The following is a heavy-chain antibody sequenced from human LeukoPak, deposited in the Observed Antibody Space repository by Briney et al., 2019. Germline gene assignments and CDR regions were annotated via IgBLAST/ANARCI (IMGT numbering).Heavy chain of an antibody. D-gene: IGHD2-2*01. CDR3: ASSCYAPYCDFDY. CDR2: INPNSGGT. V-gene: IGHV1-2*06. CDR1: GYTFTGYY. Sequence: ASVKVSCKASGYTFTGYYMHWVRQAPGQGLEWMGRINPNSGGTNYAQKFQGRVTMTRDTSISTAYMEPSRLRSDDTAVYYCASSCYAPYCDFDYWGQGTLVTVSS. J-gene: IGHJ4*02.